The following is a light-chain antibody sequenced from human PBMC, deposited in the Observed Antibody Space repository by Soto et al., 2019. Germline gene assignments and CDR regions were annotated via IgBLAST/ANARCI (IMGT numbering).Light chain of an antibody. CDR2: GAA. CDR1: QSIDTD. J-gene: IGKJ1*01. CDR3: QHYIKWPWT. Sequence: EIVVTQSPATLSASPGERATLSCRASQSIDTDLAWYQQKPGQAPRLLIFGAATRTTGVPARFSGSGSGTEFTLTISSLQSEDSAVYYCQHYIKWPWTFGQGTKVEI. V-gene: IGKV3-15*01.